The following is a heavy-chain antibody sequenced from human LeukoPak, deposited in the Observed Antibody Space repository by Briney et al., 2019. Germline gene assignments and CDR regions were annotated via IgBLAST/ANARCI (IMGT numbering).Heavy chain of an antibody. Sequence: SETLSLTCTVSGGSISSYYWSWIRQPPGKGLEWIGYIYYSGSTNYTPSLKRPVTISVVTSKNPFSLTLSSVPAAHTAVYYCASRSYAHYDSSGYYSPYYFDYWGQGTLVTVSS. CDR2: IYYSGST. CDR1: GGSISSYY. CDR3: ASRSYAHYDSSGYYSPYYFDY. J-gene: IGHJ4*02. D-gene: IGHD3-22*01. V-gene: IGHV4-59*08.